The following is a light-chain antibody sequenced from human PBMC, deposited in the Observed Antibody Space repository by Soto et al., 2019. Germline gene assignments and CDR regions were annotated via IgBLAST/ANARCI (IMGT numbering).Light chain of an antibody. CDR2: GAS. CDR1: QGISRW. Sequence: DIQMTQSPSFVSASVGDRVTITCRAIQGISRWLAWYQQRPGKAPELLIYGASSLQSGVPSRFSGSGSGTDFTLTISSRQPEDFATYYCQQANSFPLTFGQGTRLEIK. J-gene: IGKJ5*01. CDR3: QQANSFPLT. V-gene: IGKV1-12*01.